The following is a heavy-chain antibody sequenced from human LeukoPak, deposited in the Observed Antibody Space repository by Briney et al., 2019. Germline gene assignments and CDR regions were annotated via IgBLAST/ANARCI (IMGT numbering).Heavy chain of an antibody. V-gene: IGHV3-48*04. D-gene: IGHD3-10*02. Sequence: GGSLRLSCAASGFPFSNYNMNWVRQAPGKGLEWVSYISSSGSTIYYADSVKGRFTISRDNAKNSLYLQMNSLRAEDTAVYYCAELGITMIGGVWGKGTTVTISS. J-gene: IGHJ6*04. CDR3: AELGITMIGGV. CDR1: GFPFSNYN. CDR2: ISSSGSTI.